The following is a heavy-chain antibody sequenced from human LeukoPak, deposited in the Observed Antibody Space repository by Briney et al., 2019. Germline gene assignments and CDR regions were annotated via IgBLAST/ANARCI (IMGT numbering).Heavy chain of an antibody. V-gene: IGHV1-2*02. Sequence: ASVKVSCKASGYTFTGYYMHWVRQAPGQGLEWMGWINPNSGGTNYAQKFQGRVTMTRDTSISTAYMELSRLRSDDTAVYYCARVDSSGWYYFDYWGQGTLVTVSP. CDR2: INPNSGGT. CDR1: GYTFTGYY. J-gene: IGHJ4*02. D-gene: IGHD6-19*01. CDR3: ARVDSSGWYYFDY.